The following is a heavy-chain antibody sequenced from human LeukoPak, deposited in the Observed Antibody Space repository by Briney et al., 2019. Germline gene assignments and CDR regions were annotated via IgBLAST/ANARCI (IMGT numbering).Heavy chain of an antibody. D-gene: IGHD5-12*01. CDR2: IYFTRST. CDR3: ARDPVATPRFLDS. V-gene: IGHV4-39*07. CDR1: GDSISNSNYY. Sequence: SETLSLTCNVSGDSISNSNYYWGWIRQPPGKGLEWIGFIYFTRSTHYNPSLKSRFAISVDTSKNQFSLKVSFVNAADTAVYYCARDPVATPRFLDSWGQGTLVIVSS. J-gene: IGHJ4*02.